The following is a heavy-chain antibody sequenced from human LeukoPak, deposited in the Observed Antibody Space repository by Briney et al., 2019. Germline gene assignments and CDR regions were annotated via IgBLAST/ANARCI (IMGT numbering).Heavy chain of an antibody. D-gene: IGHD2-2*01. CDR3: ARGVVVPAATPIYYYYYMDV. J-gene: IGHJ6*03. Sequence: VASVEVSCKASGGTFSSYAISWVRQAPGQGLEWMGGIIPIFGTANYAQKFQGRVTITADESTSTAYMELSSLRSEDTAVYYCARGVVVPAATPIYYYYYMDVWGKGTTVTVSS. CDR2: IIPIFGTA. V-gene: IGHV1-69*13. CDR1: GGTFSSYA.